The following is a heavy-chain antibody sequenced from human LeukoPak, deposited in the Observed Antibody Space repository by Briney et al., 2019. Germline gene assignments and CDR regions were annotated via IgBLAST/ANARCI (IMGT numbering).Heavy chain of an antibody. CDR3: ARDLASCAGDCYSDGFDH. Sequence: SETLSLTCAVYGGSFSGYYWSWIRQSPGKGLEWIGSISHGGSTYYNPSLRSRVIVSVDTSKNHFSLKMNSVTAADTAVYYCARDLASCAGDCYSDGFDHWGQGTLVTVSS. D-gene: IGHD2-21*02. J-gene: IGHJ4*02. CDR1: GGSFSGYY. CDR2: ISHGGST. V-gene: IGHV4-34*01.